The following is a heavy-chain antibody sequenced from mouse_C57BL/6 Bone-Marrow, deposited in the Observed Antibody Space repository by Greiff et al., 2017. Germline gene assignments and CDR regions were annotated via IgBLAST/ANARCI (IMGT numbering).Heavy chain of an antibody. Sequence: VQLQQSGPGLVQPSQSLSITCTVSGFSLTSYGVHWVRQSPGKGLEWLGVIWSGGSTDYNAAFISRLSTSKDNSKSQVFFKMNSLQADDTAIYYCAREGDGSSPHWYFDVWGTGTTVTVSS. CDR3: AREGDGSSPHWYFDV. J-gene: IGHJ1*03. D-gene: IGHD1-1*01. CDR1: GFSLTSYG. V-gene: IGHV2-2*01. CDR2: IWSGGST.